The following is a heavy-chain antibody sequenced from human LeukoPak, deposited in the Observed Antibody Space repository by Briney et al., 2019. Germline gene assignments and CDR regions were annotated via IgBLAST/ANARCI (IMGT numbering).Heavy chain of an antibody. D-gene: IGHD5-18*01. J-gene: IGHJ4*02. Sequence: ASVKVSCKASGYTFTSYYMHWVRQAPGQGLEWMGIINPSGGSTSYAQKFQGRVTMTRDTSISTAYMELNRLRSDDTAVYYCARDGNTAMVSDYWGRGTLVTVSS. CDR2: INPSGGST. V-gene: IGHV1-46*01. CDR1: GYTFTSYY. CDR3: ARDGNTAMVSDY.